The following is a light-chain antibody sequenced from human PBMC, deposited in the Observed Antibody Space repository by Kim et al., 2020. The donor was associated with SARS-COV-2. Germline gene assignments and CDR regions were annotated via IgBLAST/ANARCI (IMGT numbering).Light chain of an antibody. CDR1: SSNLGANYN. V-gene: IGLV1-40*01. J-gene: IGLJ7*01. CDR3: QSYDNSLSNNV. CDR2: DDD. Sequence: QSVLTQPPSVSGTPGQRVTISCTGSSSNLGANYNLHWYQHLPGSAPRLLIYDDDNRPSGVPGRFSGSKSGTSASLAIIELRAEDESDYYCQSYDNSLSNNVFGAGTLLTVL.